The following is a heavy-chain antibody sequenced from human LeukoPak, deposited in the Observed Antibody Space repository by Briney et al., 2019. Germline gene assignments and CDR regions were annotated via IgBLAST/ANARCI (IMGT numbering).Heavy chain of an antibody. CDR3: AAASIGELYDAFDI. CDR2: IVVGSGNT. J-gene: IGHJ3*02. CDR1: GFTFTSSA. V-gene: IGHV1-58*02. D-gene: IGHD3-10*01. Sequence: GASVNVSCKASGFTFTSSAMQWVRQARGQRLEWIGWIVVGSGNTNYAQKFQERVTITRDMSISTAYMELSSLRSEDTAVYYCAAASIGELYDAFDIWGQGTMVTVSS.